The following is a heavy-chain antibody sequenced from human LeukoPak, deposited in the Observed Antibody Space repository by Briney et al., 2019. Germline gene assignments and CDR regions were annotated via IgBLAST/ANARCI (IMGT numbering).Heavy chain of an antibody. V-gene: IGHV4-30-4*08. CDR3: ARYLTGGWFPKRTYYDILTGYYYFDY. CDR1: GGSISSGDYY. D-gene: IGHD3-9*01. Sequence: SETLSLTCTVSGGSISSGDYYWSWIRQPPGKGLEWIGYIYYSGSTYYNPSLKSRVTISVDTSKNQFSLKLSSVTAADTAVYYCARYLTGGWFPKRTYYDILTGYYYFDYWGQGTLVTVSS. J-gene: IGHJ4*02. CDR2: IYYSGST.